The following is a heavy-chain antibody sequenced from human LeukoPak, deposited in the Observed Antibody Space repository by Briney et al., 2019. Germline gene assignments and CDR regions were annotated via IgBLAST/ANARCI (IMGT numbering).Heavy chain of an antibody. CDR3: ARDDVRAAAGLLTFEY. D-gene: IGHD6-13*01. J-gene: IGHJ4*02. CDR1: GFTFSTYN. Sequence: GGSLRLSCAASGFTFSTYNMNWVRQAPGKGLEWVSSISSSSRYAYYADSVKGRFTISRDIAKNSVHLQMNSLRAEDTAMYYCARDDVRAAAGLLTFEYWGQGILVTVSS. V-gene: IGHV3-21*01. CDR2: ISSSSRYA.